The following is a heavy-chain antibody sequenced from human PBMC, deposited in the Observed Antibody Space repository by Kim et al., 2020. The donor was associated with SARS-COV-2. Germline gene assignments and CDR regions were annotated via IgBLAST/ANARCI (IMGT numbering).Heavy chain of an antibody. CDR1: GFTFSSYS. J-gene: IGHJ3*02. V-gene: IGHV3-48*02. CDR2: ISSSSSTI. D-gene: IGHD1-26*01. CDR3: ARDATNRWDLYAFDI. Sequence: GGSLRLSCAASGFTFSSYSMNWVRQAPGKGLEWVSYISSSSSTIYYADSVKGRFTISRDNAKNSLYLQMNSLRDEDTAVYYCARDATNRWDLYAFDIWGQGTMVTVSS.